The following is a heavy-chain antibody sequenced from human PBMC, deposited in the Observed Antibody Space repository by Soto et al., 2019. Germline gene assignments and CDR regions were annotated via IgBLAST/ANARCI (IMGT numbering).Heavy chain of an antibody. CDR2: INVDTGNT. CDR3: ARGGTTYYESWKIDY. D-gene: IGHD3-3*01. J-gene: IGHJ4*02. V-gene: IGHV1-18*01. CDR1: GYTFTNYG. Sequence: QVQLVQSGAEVRRPGASVKVSCKASGYTFTNYGINWVRQAPGQGLGWMGWINVDTGNTNYAQKVQGRVTMTTDTSTSTAYMELRSLRSDDTAMYYCARGGTTYYESWKIDYWGQGTLITVSS.